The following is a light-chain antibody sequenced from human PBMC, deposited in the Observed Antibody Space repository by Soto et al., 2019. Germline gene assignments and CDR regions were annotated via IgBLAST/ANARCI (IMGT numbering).Light chain of an antibody. CDR2: GAS. CDR1: QSVSGNF. Sequence: EIVLTQSPGTLSLSPGERATLSCWASQSVSGNFLAWYQVKPGQAPRLVVYGASTRASGFPDRFSGSGSGTDFTLTISRLEPEDFAVYYCQQRSNWPPYTFGQGTKLEIK. V-gene: IGKV3D-20*02. CDR3: QQRSNWPPYT. J-gene: IGKJ2*01.